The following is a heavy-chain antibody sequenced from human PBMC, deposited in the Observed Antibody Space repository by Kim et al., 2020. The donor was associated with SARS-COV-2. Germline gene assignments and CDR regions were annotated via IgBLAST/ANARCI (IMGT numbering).Heavy chain of an antibody. D-gene: IGHD4-17*01. Sequence: SETLSLTCTVSGGSISSSSYYWGWIRQPPGKGLEWIGSIYYSGSTYYNPSLKSRVTISVDTSKNQFSLKLSSVTAADTAVYYCARHARGREYYGGNSDPFDYWGQGTLVTVSS. CDR2: IYYSGST. CDR3: ARHARGREYYGGNSDPFDY. V-gene: IGHV4-39*01. CDR1: GGSISSSSYY. J-gene: IGHJ4*02.